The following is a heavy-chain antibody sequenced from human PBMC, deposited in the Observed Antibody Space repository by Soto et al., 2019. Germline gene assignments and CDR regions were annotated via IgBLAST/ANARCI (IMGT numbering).Heavy chain of an antibody. D-gene: IGHD5-12*01. J-gene: IGHJ4*02. V-gene: IGHV4-59*08. CDR3: ARHGNSAYDSHYFDS. CDR1: GGSISSDY. CDR2: IYSSGST. Sequence: QVQLQESGPGLVKPSETLSLTCTVSGGSISSDYWSWIRQPPGKGLEWIGHIYSSGSTNYNPPLEGRVTFSVDTSKTQFSLKFSSVTAAATAGYYCARHGNSAYDSHYFDSWGQGTLVTVSS.